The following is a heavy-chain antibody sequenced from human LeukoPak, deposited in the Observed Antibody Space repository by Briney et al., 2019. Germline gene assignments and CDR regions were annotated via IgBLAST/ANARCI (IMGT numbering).Heavy chain of an antibody. CDR3: ARHDYGDYYFDY. CDR1: GYTFTSYG. V-gene: IGHV1-18*01. D-gene: IGHD4-17*01. Sequence: ASVKVSCKASGYTFTSYGISWVRQAPGQQLRWMGWISAYNGNTNYAQKLQGRVTMTTDTSTSTAYMELRSLRSDDTAVYYCARHDYGDYYFDYWGQGTLVTVSS. J-gene: IGHJ4*02. CDR2: ISAYNGNT.